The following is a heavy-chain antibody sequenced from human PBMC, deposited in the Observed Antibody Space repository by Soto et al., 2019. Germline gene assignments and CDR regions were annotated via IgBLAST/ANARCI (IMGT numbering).Heavy chain of an antibody. CDR1: GGSISSYY. Sequence: SETLSLTCTVSGGSISSYYWSWIRQPPGKGLEWIGYIYYSGSTNYNPSLKSRVTISVDTSKNQFSLKLSSVTAADTAVYYCARDLSWYFDYWGQGTLVTVYS. CDR2: IYYSGST. V-gene: IGHV4-59*01. J-gene: IGHJ4*02. CDR3: ARDLSWYFDY.